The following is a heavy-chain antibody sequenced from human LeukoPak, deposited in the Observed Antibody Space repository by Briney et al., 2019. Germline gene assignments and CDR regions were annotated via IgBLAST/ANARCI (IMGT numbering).Heavy chain of an antibody. V-gene: IGHV4-59*01. D-gene: IGHD3-9*01. CDR2: IYYSGST. Sequence: SETLCLTCTVSGGSISSYYWSWIRQPPGKGLEWIGDIYYSGSTNYNPSLKSRVTISVDTSKNQFSLKLSSVTAADMAGYYCVRAVYDILTGYSFYYWGQGTLVTVSS. J-gene: IGHJ4*02. CDR3: VRAVYDILTGYSFYY. CDR1: GGSISSYY.